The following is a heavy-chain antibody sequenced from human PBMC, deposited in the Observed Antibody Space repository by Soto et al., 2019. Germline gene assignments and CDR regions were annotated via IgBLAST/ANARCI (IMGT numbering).Heavy chain of an antibody. D-gene: IGHD6-6*01. V-gene: IGHV3-30-3*01. J-gene: IGHJ6*02. CDR2: ISYDGSNK. Sequence: QTGGSLRLSCAASGFTFSSYAMHWVRQAPGKGLEWVAVISYDGSNKYYADSVKGRFTISRDNSKNTLYLQMNSLRAEDTAVYYCARDQGQLVHYYYYYYGMDVWGQGTTVTVSS. CDR1: GFTFSSYA. CDR3: ARDQGQLVHYYYYYYGMDV.